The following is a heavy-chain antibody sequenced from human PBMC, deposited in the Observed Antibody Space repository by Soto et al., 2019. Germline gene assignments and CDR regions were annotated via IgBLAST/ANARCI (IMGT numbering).Heavy chain of an antibody. CDR3: ARGLSCISTTCHVGPVDV. CDR1: GFTFSDYY. D-gene: IGHD2-2*01. Sequence: QVQLVESGGGLVKPGGSLRLSCAASGFTFSDYYMSWIRQAPGKGQEWVSYISSSGSTIYYADSVKGRFTISRDNAKNSLYLQMNSLRAEDTAVYYFARGLSCISTTCHVGPVDVWGQGTTVTVSS. J-gene: IGHJ6*02. CDR2: ISSSGSTI. V-gene: IGHV3-11*01.